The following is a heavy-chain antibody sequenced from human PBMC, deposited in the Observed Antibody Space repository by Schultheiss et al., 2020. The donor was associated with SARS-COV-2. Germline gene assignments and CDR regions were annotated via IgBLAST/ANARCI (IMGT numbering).Heavy chain of an antibody. CDR1: GYTFTGYY. J-gene: IGHJ6*02. Sequence: ASVKVSCKASGYTFTGYYMHWVRQAPGQGLEWMGRINPNSGGTNYAQKFQGRVTMTRDTSISTAYMELSRLTSDDTAVYYCARRAYYYYGMDVWGQGTTVTVSS. CDR3: ARRAYYYYGMDV. CDR2: INPNSGGT. V-gene: IGHV1-2*06.